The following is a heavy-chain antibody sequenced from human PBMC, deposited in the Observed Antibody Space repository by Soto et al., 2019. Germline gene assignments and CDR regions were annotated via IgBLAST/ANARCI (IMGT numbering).Heavy chain of an antibody. CDR2: IIPVFGTT. Sequence: QVQLVQSGAEVKKPGSSVKVFCKASGGTFSNYTISWVRQAPGQGLEWMGGIIPVFGTTDYEQKFQGRVTITADGSTSTAYMKLSSLRSADTAVYYCARSSPYIVVRKPTGNQDYYGMDVWGQGTTVTVCS. V-gene: IGHV1-69*01. J-gene: IGHJ6*02. CDR1: GGTFSNYT. CDR3: ARSSPYIVVRKPTGNQDYYGMDV. D-gene: IGHD2-2*01.